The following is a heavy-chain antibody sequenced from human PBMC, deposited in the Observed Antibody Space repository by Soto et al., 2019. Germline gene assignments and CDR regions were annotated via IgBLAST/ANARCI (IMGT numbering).Heavy chain of an antibody. Sequence: QVQLVQSGAEVKKPGASVKVSCKASGYTFTSYGISWVRQAPGQGLEWMGWLSAYNGNKKYAQKLQGRVTMTTDTSTSTDYMELMRLRSDDTALYYCARDSTPVDYWGQGTLVTVSS. CDR3: ARDSTPVDY. V-gene: IGHV1-18*01. CDR2: LSAYNGNK. CDR1: GYTFTSYG. J-gene: IGHJ4*02.